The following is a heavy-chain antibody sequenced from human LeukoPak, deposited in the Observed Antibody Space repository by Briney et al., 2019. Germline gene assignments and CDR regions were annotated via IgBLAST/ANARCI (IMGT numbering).Heavy chain of an antibody. CDR1: GFNFNCYS. Sequence: GGSLRLSCAASGFNFNCYSMTWVRQAPGKGLEWVAYIPGGGSTTFSADSVKGRFTISRDNSKNSVYLQMTSLKAYYTAVYYCAREDVYCWCFDHWGRGTLVTVSS. D-gene: IGHD2-8*02. J-gene: IGHJ4*02. CDR2: IPGGGSTT. V-gene: IGHV3-48*04. CDR3: AREDVYCWCFDH.